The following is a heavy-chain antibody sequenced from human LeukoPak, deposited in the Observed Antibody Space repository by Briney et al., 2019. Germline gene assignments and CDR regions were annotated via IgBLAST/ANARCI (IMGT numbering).Heavy chain of an antibody. CDR2: ISWNSGSI. D-gene: IGHD1-14*01. J-gene: IGHJ3*02. CDR3: AKDLFPGSTARNDAFDI. Sequence: PGGSLRLSCAASGFTFDDYAMHWVRQAPGKGPEWVSGISWNSGSIGYADSVKGRFTISRDNAKNSLYLQMNSLRAEDMALYYCAKDLFPGSTARNDAFDIWGQGTMVTVSS. CDR1: GFTFDDYA. V-gene: IGHV3-9*03.